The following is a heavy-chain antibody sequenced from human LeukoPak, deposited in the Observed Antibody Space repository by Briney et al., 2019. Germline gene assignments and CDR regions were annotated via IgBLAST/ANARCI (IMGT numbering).Heavy chain of an antibody. D-gene: IGHD2-21*01. J-gene: IGHJ4*02. CDR1: SVSITSYY. CDR3: ASEVADGY. Sequence: ASETLSLTCSVSSVSITSYYWTWIRHPPGEGLEWIGYINHSGNTKYNPSLKGRVTMSIDTSKNQFFLNVTSVAAADTAVYYCASEVADGYWGQGTLVIVS. CDR2: INHSGNT. V-gene: IGHV4-59*01.